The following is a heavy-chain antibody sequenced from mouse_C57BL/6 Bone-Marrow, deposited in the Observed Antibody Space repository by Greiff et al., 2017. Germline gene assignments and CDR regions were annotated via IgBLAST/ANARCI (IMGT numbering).Heavy chain of an antibody. CDR1: GFNIKDDY. CDR2: IDPENGDT. CDR3: TTYSNYWYFDV. D-gene: IGHD2-5*01. V-gene: IGHV14-4*01. J-gene: IGHJ1*03. Sequence: VQLQQSGAELVRPGASVKLSCTASGFNIKDDYMPWVKQRPEQGLEWIGWIDPENGDTEYASKFQGKATITADTSSNTAYLQLSSLTSEDTAVYYCTTYSNYWYFDVWGTGTTVTVSS.